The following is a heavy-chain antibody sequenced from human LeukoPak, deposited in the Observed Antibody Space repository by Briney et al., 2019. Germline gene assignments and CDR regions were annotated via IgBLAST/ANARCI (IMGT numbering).Heavy chain of an antibody. Sequence: ASVKVSCKGSGYTFTDYYLHWVRQAPGRGLEWVGYINPRDGGTSSPPNFRGRVTMTTDASSSTVYMELSRLTSDDTAIYYCAREGNGLLSKDLDYWGQGTLVTVSS. J-gene: IGHJ4*02. D-gene: IGHD2-15*01. CDR3: AREGNGLLSKDLDY. V-gene: IGHV1-2*02. CDR2: INPRDGGT. CDR1: GYTFTDYY.